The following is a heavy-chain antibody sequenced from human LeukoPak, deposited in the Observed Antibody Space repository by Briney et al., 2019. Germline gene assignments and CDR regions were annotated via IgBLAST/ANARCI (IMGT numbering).Heavy chain of an antibody. D-gene: IGHD3-10*01. J-gene: IGHJ6*02. CDR2: IYYSGST. CDR1: GGSVSSHY. CDR3: ARDRSGPDDYGMDV. Sequence: SETLPLTCTVSGGSVSSHYWSWIRQPPGKGLEWIGYIYYSGSTNYNPSLKSRVTISVDTSRNQFSLKLSSVTGADTAVYYCARDRSGPDDYGMDVWGQGTTVTVSS. V-gene: IGHV4-59*02.